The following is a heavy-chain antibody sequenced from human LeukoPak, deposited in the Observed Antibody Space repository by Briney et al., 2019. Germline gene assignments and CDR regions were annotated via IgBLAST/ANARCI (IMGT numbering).Heavy chain of an antibody. D-gene: IGHD3-9*01. CDR3: ARGPHYDILTGYYNDAFDI. CDR2: INHSGST. CDR1: GGSFSGYY. J-gene: IGHJ3*02. V-gene: IGHV4-34*01. Sequence: PSETLSLTCAVYGGSFSGYYWSWIRQPPGKGLEWIREINHSGSTNYNPSLKSRVTISVDTSKNQFSLKLSSVTAADTAVYYCARGPHYDILTGYYNDAFDIWGQGTMVTVSS.